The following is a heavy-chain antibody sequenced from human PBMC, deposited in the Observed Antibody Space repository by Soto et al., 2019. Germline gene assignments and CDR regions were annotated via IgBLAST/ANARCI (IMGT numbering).Heavy chain of an antibody. CDR2: INPNSGGT. J-gene: IGHJ5*02. D-gene: IGHD1-20*01. V-gene: IGHV1-2*04. Sequence: QVQLVQSGAEVKKPGASVKVSCKASGYTFTGYYMHWVRQAPGQGLEWMGWINPNSGGTNYAQKFQGWVTMTRDTSISTAYMELSRLRSDDTAVYYCARGILNPYNWNDVRWFDPWGQGTLVTVSS. CDR3: ARGILNPYNWNDVRWFDP. CDR1: GYTFTGYY.